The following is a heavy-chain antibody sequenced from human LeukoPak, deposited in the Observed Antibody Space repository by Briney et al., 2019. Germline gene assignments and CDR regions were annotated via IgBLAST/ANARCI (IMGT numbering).Heavy chain of an antibody. V-gene: IGHV1-46*03. CDR3: ARSAYCGGDCYSNYYYYYYMYV. CDR2: INPSGGST. Sequence: ASVKVSCKASGYTFTSYYMHWVRQAPGQGLEWMGIINPSGGSTSYAQKFQGRVTMTRDTSTSTVYMELSSLRSEDTAVYYCARSAYCGGDCYSNYYYYYYMYVWGKGTTVTVSS. CDR1: GYTFTSYY. D-gene: IGHD2-21*01. J-gene: IGHJ6*03.